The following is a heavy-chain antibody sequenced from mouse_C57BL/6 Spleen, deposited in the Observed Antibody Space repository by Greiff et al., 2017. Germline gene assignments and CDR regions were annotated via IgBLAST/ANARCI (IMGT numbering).Heavy chain of an antibody. V-gene: IGHV5-9-1*02. D-gene: IGHD2-5*01. CDR1: GFTFSSYA. CDR3: TRAYSNYVFDY. Sequence: VESGEGLVKPGGSLKLSCAASGFTFSSYAMSWVRQTPEKRLEWVAYISSGGDYIYYADTVKGRFTISRDNARNTLYLQMSSLKSEDTAMYYCTRAYSNYVFDYWGQGTTLTVSS. J-gene: IGHJ2*01. CDR2: ISSGGDYI.